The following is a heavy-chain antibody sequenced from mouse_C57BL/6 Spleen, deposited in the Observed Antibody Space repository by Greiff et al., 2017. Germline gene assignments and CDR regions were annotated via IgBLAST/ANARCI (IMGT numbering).Heavy chain of an antibody. CDR3: ARGEVGNYVRYAMDY. CDR2: SYPRSGNT. J-gene: IGHJ4*01. D-gene: IGHD2-1*01. V-gene: IGHV1-81*01. Sequence: QVQLQQSGAELARPGASVKLSCKASGYTFTSYGISWVKQRTGQGLEWIGESYPRSGNTYYNEKFKGKATLTADKSSSTAYMELRSLTSEDSAVYFCARGEVGNYVRYAMDYWGQGTSVTVSS. CDR1: GYTFTSYG.